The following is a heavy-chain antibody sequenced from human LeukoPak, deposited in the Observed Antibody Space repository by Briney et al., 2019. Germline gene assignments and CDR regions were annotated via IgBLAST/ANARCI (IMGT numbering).Heavy chain of an antibody. V-gene: IGHV3-53*01. D-gene: IGHD3-22*01. CDR2: IYTTGST. CDR1: GFTFSSYS. Sequence: GGSLRLSCAASGFTFSSYSMSWVRQAPGKGLEWVSFIYTTGSTHNSDSVKGRFTISRDSSKNTLYLQMNSLRAEDTAVYYCARRAGDYSHPYDYWGQGTLVTVSS. J-gene: IGHJ4*02. CDR3: ARRAGDYSHPYDY.